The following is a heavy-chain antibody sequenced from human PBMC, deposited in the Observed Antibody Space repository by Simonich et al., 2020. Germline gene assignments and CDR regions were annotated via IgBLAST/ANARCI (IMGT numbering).Heavy chain of an antibody. J-gene: IGHJ4*02. Sequence: EVQLVESGGGLVQPGGSLRLSCAASGFTFSSYWMSWVRQAPGKGLEWVANIKQDGSEKYYVDSVKGRFTSSRDNAKNSLYLQMNSLRAEDTAVYYCARDREVYGSGSYYNYWGQGTLVTVSS. CDR3: ARDREVYGSGSYYNY. V-gene: IGHV3-7*01. CDR1: GFTFSSYW. CDR2: IKQDGSEK. D-gene: IGHD3-10*01.